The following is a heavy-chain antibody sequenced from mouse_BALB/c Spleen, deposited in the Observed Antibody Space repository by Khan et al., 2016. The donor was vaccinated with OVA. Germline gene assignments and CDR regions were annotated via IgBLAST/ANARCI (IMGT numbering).Heavy chain of an antibody. V-gene: IGHV1-5*01. J-gene: IGHJ2*01. D-gene: IGHD2-1*01. Sequence: VQLQQSGTVLARPGASVKMSCKASGYTFTSYWMHWVIQRPGQGLEWIGAIYPGNSDINYNQKFKGKAKLTAVTSTSTAYMELNSLTNEDSAVYYCTRKCCANYETWDYWGQGTTLTVSS. CDR3: TRKCCANYETWDY. CDR1: GYTFTSYW. CDR2: IYPGNSDI.